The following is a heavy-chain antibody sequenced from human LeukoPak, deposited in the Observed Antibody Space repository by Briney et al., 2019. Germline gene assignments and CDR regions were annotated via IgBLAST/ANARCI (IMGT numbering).Heavy chain of an antibody. CDR1: GYSFTSYW. CDR3: ARHRVYGDYVTYYYYMDV. V-gene: IGHV5-51*01. Sequence: GEPLKISCKGSGYSFTSYWIGWVRQLPGKGLEWMGIIYPGDSDTRYSPSFQGQVTISADKSISPAYLQWSSLKASDTAMYYCARHRVYGDYVTYYYYMDVWGKGTTVTISS. D-gene: IGHD4-17*01. CDR2: IYPGDSDT. J-gene: IGHJ6*03.